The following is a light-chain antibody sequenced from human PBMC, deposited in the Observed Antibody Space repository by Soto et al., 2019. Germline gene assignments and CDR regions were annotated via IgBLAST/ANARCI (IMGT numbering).Light chain of an antibody. V-gene: IGKV4-1*01. CDR3: HQYYSIPRT. CDR2: WAS. Sequence: DIVLTQSPDSLAVSLGERATINCKSSQSVLHSPTNNNYLAWYQKKPGQPPKLLIYWASTRESGVPDRFSGSGSGTDFTLTINRLQAKDAAVYYCHQYYSIPRTFGQGTKVEIK. CDR1: QSVLHSPTNNNY. J-gene: IGKJ1*01.